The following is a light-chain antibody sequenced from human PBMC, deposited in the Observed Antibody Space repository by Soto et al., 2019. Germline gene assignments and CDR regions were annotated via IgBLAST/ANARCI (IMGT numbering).Light chain of an antibody. CDR1: QSVSSN. Sequence: EIVMTQSPATLSVSPVEIAKLYCIASQSVSSNLAWYQQKPGQAPRLLIYGASTRATGIPARFSGSGSGTEFTLTIRSLQSEDFAVYYCQQYNNWPPINCGQGTRRENK. J-gene: IGKJ5*01. V-gene: IGKV3-15*01. CDR2: GAS. CDR3: QQYNNWPPIN.